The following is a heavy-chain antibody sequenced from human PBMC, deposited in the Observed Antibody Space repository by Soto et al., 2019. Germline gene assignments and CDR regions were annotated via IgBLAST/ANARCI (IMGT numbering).Heavy chain of an antibody. D-gene: IGHD1-7*01. CDR2: ISGSGGST. CDR1: GFTFSSYA. V-gene: IGHV3-23*01. Sequence: PGGSLRLSCAASGFTFSSYAMSWVRQAPGKGLEWVSAISGSGGSTYYADSVKGRFTISRDNSKNTLYLQMNSLRAEDTAVYYCAKALRYPPTLTGTTYYFDYWGQGTLVTVSS. J-gene: IGHJ4*02. CDR3: AKALRYPPTLTGTTYYFDY.